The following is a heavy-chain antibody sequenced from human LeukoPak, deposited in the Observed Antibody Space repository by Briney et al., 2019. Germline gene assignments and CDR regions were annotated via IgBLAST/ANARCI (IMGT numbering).Heavy chain of an antibody. CDR2: ISGSGGST. D-gene: IGHD3-10*01. CDR1: GFTFSSYG. J-gene: IGHJ4*02. V-gene: IGHV3-23*01. Sequence: PGGSLRLSCAASGFTFSSYGMSWVRQAPGKGLKWVSAISGSGGSTYYADSVKGRFTISRDNSKNTLYLQMNSLRAEDTAVYYCAKQGFGEFDYWGQGTLVTVSS. CDR3: AKQGFGEFDY.